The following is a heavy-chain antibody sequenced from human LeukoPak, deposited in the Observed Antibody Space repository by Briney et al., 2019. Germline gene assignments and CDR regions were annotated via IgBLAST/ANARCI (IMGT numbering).Heavy chain of an antibody. V-gene: IGHV7-4-1*02. CDR1: GYTFTNYA. CDR2: IHPSTGNP. D-gene: IGHD3-16*02. J-gene: IGHJ4*02. CDR3: ARAFQRLGELSLPAY. Sequence: GASVKVSCKASGYTFTNYAMNWVRQAPGQGLEWMGWIHPSTGNPTYAQGFTGRFVFSLDTSLTTTYLQISSLEAEDTGVYYCARAFQRLGELSLPAYWGQGTLVTVSS.